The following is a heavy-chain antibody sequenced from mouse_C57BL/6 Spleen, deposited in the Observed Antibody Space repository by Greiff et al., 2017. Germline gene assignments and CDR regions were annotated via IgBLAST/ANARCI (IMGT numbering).Heavy chain of an antibody. V-gene: IGHV1-26*01. CDR1: GYTFTDYY. CDR3: ARMDYNGSYWYFAV. CDR2: INPNNGGT. Sequence: EVQLQQSGPELVKPGASVKISCKASGYTFTDYYMNWVKQSHGKSLEWIGDINPNNGGTSYNQKLKGKATLTVDKSSSTAYMELRSLTSEDSAVYYCARMDYNGSYWYFAVWGTGTTVTVSS. J-gene: IGHJ1*03. D-gene: IGHD1-1*01.